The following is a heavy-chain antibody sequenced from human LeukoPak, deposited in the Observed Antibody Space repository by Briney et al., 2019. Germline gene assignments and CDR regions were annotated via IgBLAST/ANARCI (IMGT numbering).Heavy chain of an antibody. CDR2: IYYSGST. V-gene: IGHV4-39*07. D-gene: IGHD2-2*02. CDR1: GGSISSSSYY. CDR3: ARDWAVVVPAAIRIYYYYMDV. Sequence: SETLSLTCTVSGGSISSSSYYWGWIRQPPGKGLEWMGSIYYSGSTYYNPSLKSRVTISVDTSKNQFSLKLSSVTAADTAVYYCARDWAVVVPAAIRIYYYYMDVWGKGTTVTVSS. J-gene: IGHJ6*03.